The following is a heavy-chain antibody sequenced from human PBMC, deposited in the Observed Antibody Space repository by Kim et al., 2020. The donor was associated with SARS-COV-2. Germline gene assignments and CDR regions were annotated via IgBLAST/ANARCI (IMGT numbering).Heavy chain of an antibody. J-gene: IGHJ4*02. CDR1: GFTFSSYA. Sequence: GGSLRLSCAASGFTFSSYAMSWVRQAPGKGLEWVSVIYSGGSSTYYADSVKGRFTISRDNSKNTLYLQMNSLRAEDTAVYYCAKADDSSGLDYWGQGTLVTVSS. CDR3: AKADDSSGLDY. V-gene: IGHV3-23*03. D-gene: IGHD3-22*01. CDR2: IYSGGSST.